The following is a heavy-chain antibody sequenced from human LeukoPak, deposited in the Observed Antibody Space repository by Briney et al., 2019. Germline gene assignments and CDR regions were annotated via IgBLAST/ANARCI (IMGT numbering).Heavy chain of an antibody. D-gene: IGHD3-9*01. J-gene: IGHJ5*02. Sequence: SETLSLTCAVYGGSFSGYYWSWIRQPPGKGLGWIGEINHSGSTNYNPSLKSRVTISVDTSKNQFSLKLSSVTAADTAVYYCARGERYFDWLPHNWFDPWGQGTLVTVSS. CDR2: INHSGST. V-gene: IGHV4-34*01. CDR1: GGSFSGYY. CDR3: ARGERYFDWLPHNWFDP.